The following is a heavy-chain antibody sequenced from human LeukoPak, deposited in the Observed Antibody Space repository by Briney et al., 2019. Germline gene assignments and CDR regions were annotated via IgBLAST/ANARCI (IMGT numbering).Heavy chain of an antibody. CDR3: ARGIQLWLRTTRGGFDY. Sequence: GGSLRLSCAASGFTFSSSWMSWVRQAPGKGLEWVANIKQDGSEKYYVDSVKGRFTISRDNAKNSLYLQMNSLRAEDTAVYYCARGIQLWLRTTRGGFDYWGQGTLVTVSS. D-gene: IGHD5-18*01. CDR2: IKQDGSEK. CDR1: GFTFSSSW. J-gene: IGHJ4*02. V-gene: IGHV3-7*01.